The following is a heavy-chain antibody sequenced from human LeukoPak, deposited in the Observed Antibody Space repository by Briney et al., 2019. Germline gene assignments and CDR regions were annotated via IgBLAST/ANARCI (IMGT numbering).Heavy chain of an antibody. Sequence: SETLSLTCTVSGGSISSYYWSWIRQPAGKGLEWIGRIYTSGSTNYNPSLKSRVTMSVDTSKNQFSLKLSSVTAADTAVYYCARGPAEGQSLEFDYWGQGTLVTVSS. CDR1: GGSISSYY. J-gene: IGHJ4*02. V-gene: IGHV4-4*07. CDR3: ARGPAEGQSLEFDY. CDR2: IYTSGST.